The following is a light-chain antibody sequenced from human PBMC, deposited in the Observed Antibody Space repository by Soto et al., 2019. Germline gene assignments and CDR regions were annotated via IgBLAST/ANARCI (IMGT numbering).Light chain of an antibody. CDR3: HQYGSSPRT. CDR2: GAS. V-gene: IGKV3-20*01. Sequence: EIVLTQSSGTLSLSPGERATLSCRASQSVSSSYLAWYQQKPGQAPRLLIYGASSRATGIPDRFSGSGSGTDFTLTISRLEPEDFAVYSCHQYGSSPRTFGQGTKVDIK. CDR1: QSVSSSY. J-gene: IGKJ1*01.